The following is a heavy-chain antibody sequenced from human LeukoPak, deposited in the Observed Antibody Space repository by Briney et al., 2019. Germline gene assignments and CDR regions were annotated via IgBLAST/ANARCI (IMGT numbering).Heavy chain of an antibody. D-gene: IGHD6-13*01. V-gene: IGHV3-23*01. J-gene: IGHJ4*02. CDR1: GFTFSSYA. CDR3: AKSSGRSFPSSRIFDF. CDR2: VGENTDT. Sequence: GGSLRLSCAASGFTFSSYALSWVRRAPGKGLEWVSIVGENTDTHYADSVKDRFTISRDNSNNALYLQMNNLRAEDTATYFCAKSSGRSFPSSRIFDFWGQGALVTVSS.